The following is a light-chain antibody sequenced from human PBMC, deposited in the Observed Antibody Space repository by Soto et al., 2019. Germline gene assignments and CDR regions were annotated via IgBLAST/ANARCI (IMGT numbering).Light chain of an antibody. CDR2: GAY. J-gene: IGKJ1*01. Sequence: DIQMTQSPSTLSASVGGRVTITCRASQSVGTWVAWYQQKPGKAPKLLIYGAYNLESGVHSRFSGSGSGTEFTLTITTLQPDDFATYYCQHYNSYSEAFGQGTKVDI. CDR3: QHYNSYSEA. V-gene: IGKV1-5*01. CDR1: QSVGTW.